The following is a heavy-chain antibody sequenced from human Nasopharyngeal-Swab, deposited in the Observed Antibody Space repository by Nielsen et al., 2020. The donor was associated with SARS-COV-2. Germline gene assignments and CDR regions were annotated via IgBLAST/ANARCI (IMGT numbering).Heavy chain of an antibody. CDR2: ISYDGSNK. Sequence: GGSLRLSCAASGFTFSSYAMHWVRQAPGKGLEWVAVISYDGSNKYYADSVKGRFTISRDNSKNTLYLQMNSLRAEDTAVYYCARGRTLNRDYYYYMDVWGKGTTVTVSS. CDR1: GFTFSSYA. V-gene: IGHV3-30-3*01. CDR3: ARGRTLNRDYYYYMDV. J-gene: IGHJ6*03.